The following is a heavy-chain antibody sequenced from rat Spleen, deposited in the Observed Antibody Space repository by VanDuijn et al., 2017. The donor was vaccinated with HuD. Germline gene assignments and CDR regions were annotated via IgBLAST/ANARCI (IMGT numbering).Heavy chain of an antibody. CDR3: ARDGWPFDY. Sequence: QVQLKESGPGLVKPSETLSLTCTVSGFSLASSHVSWVRQPPGKGLERMGVIWTGGSTAYNSLLKSRLSISRDTSKSQVFLKMNSLQTEDTATYYCARDGWPFDYWGQGVMVTVSS. J-gene: IGHJ2*01. CDR2: IWTGGST. CDR1: GFSLASSH. D-gene: IGHD1-12*02. V-gene: IGHV2-32*01.